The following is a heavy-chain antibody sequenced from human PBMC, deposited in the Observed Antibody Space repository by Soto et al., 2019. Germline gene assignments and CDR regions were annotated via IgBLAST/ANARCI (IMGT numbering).Heavy chain of an antibody. D-gene: IGHD6-19*01. CDR1: GGSFSGYY. J-gene: IGHJ4*02. Sequence: QVQLEQWGAGLLKPSETLSLTCAVYGGSFSGYYWSWIRQPPGKGLEWLGEINHSAITDYNPSLTSRVTRSIDTSKNQCSLKLDSVTAAGAAVYYCAIGPRMWLPGGGYWGQGTLVTVSS. CDR2: INHSAIT. CDR3: AIGPRMWLPGGGY. V-gene: IGHV4-34*01.